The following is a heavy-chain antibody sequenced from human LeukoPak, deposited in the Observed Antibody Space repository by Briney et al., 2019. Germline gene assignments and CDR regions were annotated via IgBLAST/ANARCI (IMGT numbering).Heavy chain of an antibody. CDR3: AKDSPQYYYGSGSYYNVGYYYYYGMDV. CDR2: ISGSGGST. D-gene: IGHD3-10*01. V-gene: IGHV3-23*01. Sequence: GGSLRLSCASSGFTFSSYAMSWVRQAPGKGLEWVSAISGSGGSTYYADSVKGRFTISRDNSKNTLYLQMNSLRAEDTAVYYCAKDSPQYYYGSGSYYNVGYYYYYGMDVWGQGTTVTVSS. J-gene: IGHJ6*02. CDR1: GFTFSSYA.